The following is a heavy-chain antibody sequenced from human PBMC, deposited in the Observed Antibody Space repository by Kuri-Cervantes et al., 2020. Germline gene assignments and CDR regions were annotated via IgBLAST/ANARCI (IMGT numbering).Heavy chain of an antibody. V-gene: IGHV4-34*01. Sequence: SETLSLTCAVYGGSFSGYYWSWIRQPPGKGLEWIGEINHSGSTNYNPSLKSRVTISVDTSKNQFSLKLSSVTAADTAAYYCARGHRRDGYNLGYWGQGTLVTVSS. CDR1: GGSFSGYY. CDR2: INHSGST. CDR3: ARGHRRDGYNLGY. J-gene: IGHJ4*02. D-gene: IGHD5-24*01.